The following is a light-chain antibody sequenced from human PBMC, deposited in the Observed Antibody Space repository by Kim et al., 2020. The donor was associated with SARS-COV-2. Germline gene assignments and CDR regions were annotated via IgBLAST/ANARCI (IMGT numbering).Light chain of an antibody. CDR3: QADT. CDR1: QSVNTY. V-gene: IGKV3-11*01. Sequence: SSATLSLSPGERATLSCRASQSVNTYLAWYQQKPGQAPRLLIYDASNRATGIPARFSGSGSGTDFTLTISSLEPEDFAVYYCQADTFGQGTKLEI. CDR2: DAS. J-gene: IGKJ2*01.